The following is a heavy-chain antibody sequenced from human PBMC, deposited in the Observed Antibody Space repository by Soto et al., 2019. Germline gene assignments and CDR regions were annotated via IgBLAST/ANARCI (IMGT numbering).Heavy chain of an antibody. CDR2: IYYSGST. V-gene: IGHV4-59*01. CDR1: GGSISSYY. Sequence: SETLSLTCTVSGGSISSYYWSWIRQPPGKGLEWIGYIYYSGSTNYNPSLKSRVTISVDTSKNQFSLKLSSVTAADTAVYYCARDMGADKEDYYGSGRYYEGNYYYYGMDVWGQGTTVTVSS. J-gene: IGHJ6*02. CDR3: ARDMGADKEDYYGSGRYYEGNYYYYGMDV. D-gene: IGHD3-10*01.